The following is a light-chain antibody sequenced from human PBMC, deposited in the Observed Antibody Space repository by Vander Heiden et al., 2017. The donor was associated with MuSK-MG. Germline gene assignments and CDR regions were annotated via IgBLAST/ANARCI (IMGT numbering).Light chain of an antibody. V-gene: IGLV2-23*02. CDR3: SSYAGNNIL. CDR2: EVD. J-gene: IGLJ2*01. CDR1: SSDVGSYNL. Sequence: QSALTQPASLSGSPGQSITISCTGTSSDVGSYNLVSWYQQHPGKAPKLMIYEVDKRPSGVSNRFSGSKSGNAASLTISGLQAEDEADYYCSSYAGNNILFGGGTKVTVL.